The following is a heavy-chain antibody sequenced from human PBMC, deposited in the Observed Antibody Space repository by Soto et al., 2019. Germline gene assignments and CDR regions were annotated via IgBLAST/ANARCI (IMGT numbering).Heavy chain of an antibody. Sequence: GGSLRLSCAASGITFSTYAMHWVRQAPGKGLEWVAVISYDGGNKYYADSVKGRFTISRDNSKNALSLQMNSLRAEDTAAYYCARFFYYSSGYPHLSVFCGQGTLVPVSS. D-gene: IGHD6-19*01. CDR2: ISYDGGNK. CDR1: GITFSTYA. CDR3: ARFFYYSSGYPHLSVF. V-gene: IGHV3-30-3*01. J-gene: IGHJ4*02.